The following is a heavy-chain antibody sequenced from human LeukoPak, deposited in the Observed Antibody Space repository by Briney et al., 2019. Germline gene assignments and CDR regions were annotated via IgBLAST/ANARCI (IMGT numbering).Heavy chain of an antibody. CDR2: ISSSSSYI. D-gene: IGHD4-23*01. Sequence: GGSLRLSCAASGFTFSSYSMNWVRQAPGKGLEWVSSISSSSSYIYYADSVKGRFIISRDKSKIILYLQMNSLRAEDTAVYYCAKGTGGLRWYDIDYWGQGTLVTVSS. V-gene: IGHV3-21*04. J-gene: IGHJ4*02. CDR1: GFTFSSYS. CDR3: AKGTGGLRWYDIDY.